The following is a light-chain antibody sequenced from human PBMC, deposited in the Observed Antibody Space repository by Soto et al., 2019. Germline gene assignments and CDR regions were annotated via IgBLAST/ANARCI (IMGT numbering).Light chain of an antibody. Sequence: QSVLTQPPSVSGAPGQRVTISCTVSSSNIGAGYAVHWYQQLPGTAPKLLIYGNSNRPSGVPDRFSGSKSGTSASLAITGLQAEDEAEYYCQSYDSSLSGAVFGGGTKLTVL. CDR1: SSNIGAGYA. V-gene: IGLV1-40*01. CDR3: QSYDSSLSGAV. J-gene: IGLJ3*02. CDR2: GNS.